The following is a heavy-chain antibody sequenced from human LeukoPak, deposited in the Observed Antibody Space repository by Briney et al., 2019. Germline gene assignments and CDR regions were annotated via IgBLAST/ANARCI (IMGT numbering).Heavy chain of an antibody. Sequence: GASVKVSCKASGYTFTSYDVNWVRQATGQGLEWMGWVNPNSGNTGLAQKFQGRVTLTRDTSLSTAYMELSNLRSDDTAVYYCARDEVVAAPNYFGMVVWGQGTTVSVSS. V-gene: IGHV1-8*01. CDR3: ARDEVVAAPNYFGMVV. CDR1: GYTFTSYD. J-gene: IGHJ6*02. CDR2: VNPNSGNT. D-gene: IGHD2-15*01.